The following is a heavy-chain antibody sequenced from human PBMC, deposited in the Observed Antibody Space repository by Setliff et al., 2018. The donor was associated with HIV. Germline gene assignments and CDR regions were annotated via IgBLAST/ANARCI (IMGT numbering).Heavy chain of an antibody. J-gene: IGHJ2*01. CDR3: ARDHHSGRGSNFPWYSDL. V-gene: IGHV1-18*01. CDR2: ITSYNGNT. Sequence: ASVKVSCKASGYTFSNYGITWVRQAPGQGLEWMGWITSYNGNTNYAKKFKGRVNMTTDTSTSIAYMELKSLRSEDTAVYYCARDHHSGRGSNFPWYSDLWGRGTLVTVSS. CDR1: GYTFSNYG. D-gene: IGHD1-26*01.